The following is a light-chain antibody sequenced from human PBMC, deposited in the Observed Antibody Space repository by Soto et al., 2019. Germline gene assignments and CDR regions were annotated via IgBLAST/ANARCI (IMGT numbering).Light chain of an antibody. Sequence: DIQMTQSPSSLSASVGDRVTITCQASQDMTNYLNWYQQKPGKAPKLLIYGASNLEIGVPSRFSGSGSGADFTFTINSLQPEDIATYYCQQYDILPPTFGGGTKVEIK. CDR3: QQYDILPPT. CDR2: GAS. J-gene: IGKJ4*01. V-gene: IGKV1-33*01. CDR1: QDMTNY.